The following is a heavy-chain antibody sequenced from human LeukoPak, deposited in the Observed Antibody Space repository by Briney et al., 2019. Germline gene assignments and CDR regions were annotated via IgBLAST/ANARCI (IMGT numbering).Heavy chain of an antibody. CDR2: ISSSGTTI. CDR3: ARDGVLRYFDYYYYYMDV. J-gene: IGHJ6*03. Sequence: GGSLRLSCAASGFTFSDYYMSWIRRAPGKGLEWVSYISSSGTTIYNADSVKGRFTISRDNAKNSLFLQMNSLRAEDTAVYYCARDGVLRYFDYYYYYMDVWGKGTTVTISS. V-gene: IGHV3-11*01. D-gene: IGHD3-9*01. CDR1: GFTFSDYY.